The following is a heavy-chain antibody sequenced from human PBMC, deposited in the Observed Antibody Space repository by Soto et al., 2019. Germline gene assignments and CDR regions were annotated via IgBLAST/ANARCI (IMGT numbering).Heavy chain of an antibody. CDR2: ISYGGGTT. J-gene: IGHJ1*01. V-gene: IGHV3-23*01. CDR1: EFTFSNYA. D-gene: IGHD4-17*01. CDR3: ARVYGKYFQH. Sequence: GGSLRLSCAASEFTFSNYAMSWVRQAPGKGLEWVSAISYGGGTTYYADSVKGRFTISRDNSKNTLYLQMNSLRAEDTAVYYCARVYGKYFQHWGQGTPVTVSS.